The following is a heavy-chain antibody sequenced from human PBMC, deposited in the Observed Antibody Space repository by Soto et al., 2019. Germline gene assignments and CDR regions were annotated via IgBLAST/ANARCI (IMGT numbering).Heavy chain of an antibody. CDR1: GFTVSSNY. CDR3: ARGLNKAALSFEY. V-gene: IGHV3-20*04. D-gene: IGHD6-25*01. CDR2: NNWNGASA. J-gene: IGHJ4*01. Sequence: GGSLRLSCAASGFTVSSNYMSWVRQAPGKGLEWISGNNWNGASAGYADSVKGRFTISRDNAKNSLYLQMNSLRAEDTALYYCARGLNKAALSFEYWGQGTLVTAPQ.